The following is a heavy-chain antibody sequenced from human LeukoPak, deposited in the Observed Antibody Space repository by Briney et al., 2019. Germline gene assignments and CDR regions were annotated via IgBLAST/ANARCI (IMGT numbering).Heavy chain of an antibody. J-gene: IGHJ3*02. CDR2: IWSDGSNK. V-gene: IGHV3-33*01. CDR1: GFTFSNYG. Sequence: PGRSLRLSCAASGFTFSNYGMHWIRQAPGKGLEWVAVIWSDGSNKYYADSVRGRFTISRDNAKNSLYLQMNSLSPEDTAVYYCARDEGLDAFDIWGQGTLVTVSS. CDR3: ARDEGLDAFDI.